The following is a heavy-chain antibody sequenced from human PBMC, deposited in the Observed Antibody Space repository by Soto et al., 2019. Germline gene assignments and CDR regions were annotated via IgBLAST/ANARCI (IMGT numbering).Heavy chain of an antibody. CDR2: ISYEGSNK. Sequence: GGSLRLSCAASGFTSRSYAMHWVRQARGKGLEWVAVISYEGSNKYYADSVKGRFIISRDNSKSTLYLQMNSLRTEDTAVYYCASEWKHDGLDYWGQGTLVTVSS. V-gene: IGHV3-30-3*01. CDR1: GFTSRSYA. CDR3: ASEWKHDGLDY. J-gene: IGHJ4*02. D-gene: IGHD5-18*01.